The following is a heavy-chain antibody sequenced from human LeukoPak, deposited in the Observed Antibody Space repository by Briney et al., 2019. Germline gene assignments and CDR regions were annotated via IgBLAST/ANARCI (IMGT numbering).Heavy chain of an antibody. V-gene: IGHV3-11*01. Sequence: GGSLRLSCAASGFTFSDYSMSWIRQAPGKGLEWVSYITSGDTAIYYADSVKGRFTISRDNAKNSLFLQMNSLRAEDTAVYYCARSGGNSPVDYWGQGTLVTFSS. CDR1: GFTFSDYS. CDR2: ITSGDTAI. J-gene: IGHJ4*02. CDR3: ARSGGNSPVDY. D-gene: IGHD3-10*01.